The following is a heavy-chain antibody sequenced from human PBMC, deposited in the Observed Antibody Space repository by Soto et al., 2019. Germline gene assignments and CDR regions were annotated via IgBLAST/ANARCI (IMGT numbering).Heavy chain of an antibody. CDR1: GYTFTSYY. Sequence: ASVKVSCKASGYTFTSYYMRWVRQAPGQGLEWMGWISAYNGNTNYAQKLQGRVTMTTDTSTSTAYMELRSLRSDDTAVYYCARSGDFRPFDYWGQGTLVTVSS. CDR2: ISAYNGNT. CDR3: ARSGDFRPFDY. V-gene: IGHV1-18*04. D-gene: IGHD4-17*01. J-gene: IGHJ4*02.